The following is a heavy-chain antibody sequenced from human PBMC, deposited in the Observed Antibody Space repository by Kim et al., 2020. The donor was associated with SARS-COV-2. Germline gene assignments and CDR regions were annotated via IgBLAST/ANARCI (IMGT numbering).Heavy chain of an antibody. J-gene: IGHJ4*02. CDR1: GYTFTTYP. Sequence: ASVKVSCKASGYTFTTYPMNWMRQAPGQGLEWMGWINTTTGNPTYAQGFTGRFVFSLDTSVSTTYLQISSLKAEDTAVYYCARTAYDTTGYFDNWGQGTLVTVSS. CDR2: INTTTGNP. D-gene: IGHD3-22*01. CDR3: ARTAYDTTGYFDN. V-gene: IGHV7-4-1*02.